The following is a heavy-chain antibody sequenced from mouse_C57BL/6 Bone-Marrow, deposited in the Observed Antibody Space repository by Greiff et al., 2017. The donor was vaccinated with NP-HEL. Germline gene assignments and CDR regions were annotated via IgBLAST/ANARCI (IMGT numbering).Heavy chain of an antibody. CDR1: GFTFSSYG. CDR2: ISSGGSYT. J-gene: IGHJ3*01. D-gene: IGHD2-3*01. CDR3: AARWFWFAY. V-gene: IGHV5-6*01. Sequence: EVQGVESGGDLVKPGGSLKLSCAASGFTFSSYGMSWVRQTPDKRLEWVATISSGGSYTYSPDSVKGRFTISRDNAKNTLYLQMSSLKSEDTAMYYCAARWFWFAYWGQGTLVTVSA.